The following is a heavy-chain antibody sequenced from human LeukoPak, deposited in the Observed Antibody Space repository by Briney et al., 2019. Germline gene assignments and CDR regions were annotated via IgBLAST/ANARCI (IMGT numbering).Heavy chain of an antibody. Sequence: GGSLRLSCAASGFTFSSYAMHWVRQAPGKGLEWVAVISYDGSNKYYADSVKGRFTISRDNSKNTLYVQMNSLRAEDTAVYYCAKLRGGVTTNLDYWGQGTLVTVSS. D-gene: IGHD4-17*01. J-gene: IGHJ4*02. CDR2: ISYDGSNK. CDR1: GFTFSSYA. CDR3: AKLRGGVTTNLDY. V-gene: IGHV3-30-3*02.